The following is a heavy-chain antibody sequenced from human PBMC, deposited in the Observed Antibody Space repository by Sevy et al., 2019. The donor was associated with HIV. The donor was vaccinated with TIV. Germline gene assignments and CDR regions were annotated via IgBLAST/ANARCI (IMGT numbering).Heavy chain of an antibody. J-gene: IGHJ4*02. D-gene: IGHD2-2*02. CDR1: GFTFSSYG. Sequence: GGSLRLSCAASGFTFSSYGMHWVRQAPGKGLEWMAFIRYDGSNKYYADSVKGRFTISRDNSKNTLYLQMNSLRAEDTAVYYCANGRILGYCSSTSCYKGFDYWGQGTLVTVSS. CDR2: IRYDGSNK. CDR3: ANGRILGYCSSTSCYKGFDY. V-gene: IGHV3-30*02.